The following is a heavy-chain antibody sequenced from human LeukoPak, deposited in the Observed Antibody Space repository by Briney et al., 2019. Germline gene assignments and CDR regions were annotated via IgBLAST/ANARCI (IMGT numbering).Heavy chain of an antibody. Sequence: PGRSLRLSCAASGFTVSSNYMSWVRQAPGKGLECVSGVSGSASSTFYADSVKGRFTISRDNSKNTLYLQMNSLRAEDTAVYYCAKETVVVVAATPDAFDIWGQGTMVTVSS. CDR2: VSGSASST. J-gene: IGHJ3*02. D-gene: IGHD2-15*01. CDR1: GFTVSSNY. V-gene: IGHV3-23*01. CDR3: AKETVVVVAATPDAFDI.